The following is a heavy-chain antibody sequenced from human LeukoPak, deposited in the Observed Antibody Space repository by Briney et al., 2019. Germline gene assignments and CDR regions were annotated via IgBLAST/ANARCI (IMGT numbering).Heavy chain of an antibody. CDR2: IYYSGST. J-gene: IGHJ6*02. V-gene: IGHV4-59*01. D-gene: IGHD5-18*01. CDR3: ASSGYSYGFGYYYYYGMDV. CDR1: GVSTSSYY. Sequence: SETLSLTCTVSGVSTSSYYWSWIRQPPGKGLEWIGYIYYSGSTNYNPSLKSRVTISVDTSKNQFSLKLSSVTAADTAVYYCASSGYSYGFGYYYYYGMDVWGQGTTVTVSS.